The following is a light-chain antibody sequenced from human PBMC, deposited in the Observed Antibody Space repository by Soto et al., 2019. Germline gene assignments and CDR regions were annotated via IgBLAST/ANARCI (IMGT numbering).Light chain of an antibody. Sequence: EIILTQSPTTLSLSPGERATLSCGASQSVSSSYVAWYQHRPGLAPRLLIHDASSRATGIPDRFSGTKSGTDFTLPIRRLEPEDAAVYYCQQYGSSPITFGQGTRLGL. V-gene: IGKV3D-20*01. CDR1: QSVSSSY. CDR2: DAS. CDR3: QQYGSSPIT. J-gene: IGKJ5*01.